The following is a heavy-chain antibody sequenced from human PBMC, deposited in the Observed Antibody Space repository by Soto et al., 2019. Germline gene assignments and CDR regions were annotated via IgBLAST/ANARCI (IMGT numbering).Heavy chain of an antibody. J-gene: IGHJ6*02. V-gene: IGHV3-23*01. Sequence: GGSLRLSCAASGFTFSSYAMSWVRQAPGKGLEWVSAISGSGGSTYYADSVKGRFTISRDNSKNTLYLQMNSLRAEDTAVYYCAKDYWFGEIPGYYYYGMDVWGQGTTVTVSS. CDR1: GFTFSSYA. D-gene: IGHD3-10*01. CDR2: ISGSGGST. CDR3: AKDYWFGEIPGYYYYGMDV.